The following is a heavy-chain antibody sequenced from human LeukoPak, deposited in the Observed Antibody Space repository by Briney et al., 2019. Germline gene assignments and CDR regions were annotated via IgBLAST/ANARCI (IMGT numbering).Heavy chain of an antibody. CDR1: GGPINSGSYS. V-gene: IGHV4-61*02. CDR2: IHISGST. D-gene: IGHD3-22*01. CDR3: VRADRIGYFGSVDAFDS. J-gene: IGHJ3*02. Sequence: SETLSLTCTVSGGPINSGSYSWNWIRQPAGKGLEWIGRIHISGSTYYNPSLKSRVTISVDTSKNQFSLKLSSVTAADTAVYYCVRADRIGYFGSVDAFDSW.